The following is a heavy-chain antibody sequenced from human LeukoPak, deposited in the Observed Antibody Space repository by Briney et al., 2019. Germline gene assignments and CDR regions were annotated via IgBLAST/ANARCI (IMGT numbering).Heavy chain of an antibody. Sequence: GGSLRLSCAASGFTFSSYAMGWVRQAPGKGLEWVSAISGSGGSTYYADSVKGRFTISRDNSKNTLYLQMNSLRAEDTAVYYCAKTTRTLGYCSGGSCYDCDYWGQGTLVTVSS. J-gene: IGHJ4*02. CDR3: AKTTRTLGYCSGGSCYDCDY. CDR2: ISGSGGST. V-gene: IGHV3-23*01. D-gene: IGHD2-15*01. CDR1: GFTFSSYA.